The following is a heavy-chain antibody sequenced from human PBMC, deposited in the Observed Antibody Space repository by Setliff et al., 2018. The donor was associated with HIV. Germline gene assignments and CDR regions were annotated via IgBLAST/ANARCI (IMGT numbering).Heavy chain of an antibody. CDR2: IHYSGSS. V-gene: IGHV4-59*12. J-gene: IGHJ4*02. CDR1: GGSISGYY. D-gene: IGHD2-15*01. CDR3: ARGVPLLPPNF. Sequence: PSETLSLTCTVSGGSISGYYWSWVRQPPEKRLELIGFIHYSGSSDYNPSLKSRVTISVDASERHFSLRMTSTTAAATAIYYCARGVPLLPPNFWGQGTLVTVSS.